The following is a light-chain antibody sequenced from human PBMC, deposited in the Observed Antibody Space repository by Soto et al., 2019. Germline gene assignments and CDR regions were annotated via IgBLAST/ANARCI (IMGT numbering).Light chain of an antibody. CDR1: SSNIGAGYD. Sequence: QAVVTQPPSVSGAPGQRVTISCTGGSSNIGAGYDVHWYQQLPGTAPKLLIYDNTHRPSGVPDRFSASRSGTSASLAITGLQAEDEADYYCQSFDISLSAAAIGGGTQLTVL. V-gene: IGLV1-40*01. CDR3: QSFDISLSAAA. CDR2: DNT. J-gene: IGLJ2*01.